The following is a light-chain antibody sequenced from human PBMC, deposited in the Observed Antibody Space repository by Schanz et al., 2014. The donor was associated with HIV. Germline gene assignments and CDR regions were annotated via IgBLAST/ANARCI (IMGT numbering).Light chain of an antibody. V-gene: IGKV1-5*03. J-gene: IGKJ2*01. CDR3: QQYSTYPYT. CDR1: QTISSW. CDR2: KAS. Sequence: DIQMTQSPSTLSASVGDRVTIACRASQTISSWLAWYQQKPGKAPKLLIYKASRLESGVPSRFSGGGSGTEFTLTISRLQPDDFATYYCQQYSTYPYTFGQGTKLDIQ.